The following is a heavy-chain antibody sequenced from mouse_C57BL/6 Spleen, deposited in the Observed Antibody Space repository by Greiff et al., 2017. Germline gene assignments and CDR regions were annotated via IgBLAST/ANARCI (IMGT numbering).Heavy chain of an antibody. Sequence: QVQLQQPGAELVKPGASVKLSCKASGYTFTSYWMHWVKQRPGQGLEWIGMIHPNSGSTNYNEKFKSKATLSVDKSSSTAYMQLSSLTSEDSAVXYCAFYYYGSSRSWGNYWGQGTTLTVSS. CDR1: GYTFTSYW. V-gene: IGHV1-64*01. CDR3: AFYYYGSSRSWGNY. CDR2: IHPNSGST. J-gene: IGHJ2*01. D-gene: IGHD1-1*01.